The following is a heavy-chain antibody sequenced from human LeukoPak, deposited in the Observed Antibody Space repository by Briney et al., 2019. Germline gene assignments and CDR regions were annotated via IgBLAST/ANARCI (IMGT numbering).Heavy chain of an antibody. D-gene: IGHD6-19*01. CDR1: GGSISTTSNS. J-gene: IGHJ4*02. V-gene: IGHV4-39*02. Sequence: SETLSLTCNVSGGSISTTSNSWGWAWIRQRPGKGLEWIGSIYYGGSPYYNSSPKSRVTISVDTSKNHFSLKLSSVTAADTAVYYCARDRGSYSSGFDYWGQGTLVTVSS. CDR3: ARDRGSYSSGFDY. CDR2: IYYGGSP.